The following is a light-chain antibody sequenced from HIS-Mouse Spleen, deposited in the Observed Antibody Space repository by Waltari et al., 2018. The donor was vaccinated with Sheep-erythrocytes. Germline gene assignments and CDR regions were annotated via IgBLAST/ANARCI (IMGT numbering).Light chain of an antibody. CDR3: CSYAGSYTVV. V-gene: IGLV2-11*01. CDR2: DVS. Sequence: QSALTQPRSVSGSPGQSVTISCTGTSSDVGGYNNVSWYQQTPGKAPKLMIYDVSKRPSGVPDRFSGSKSGNTASLTISGLQAEDEADYYCCSYAGSYTVVFGGGTKLTVL. CDR1: SSDVGGYNN. J-gene: IGLJ2*01.